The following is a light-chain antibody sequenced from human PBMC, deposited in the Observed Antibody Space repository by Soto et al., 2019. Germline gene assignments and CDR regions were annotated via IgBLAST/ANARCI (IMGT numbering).Light chain of an antibody. Sequence: EIVLTQSPGTLSLSPGERATLSCRASQSVGGNYLTWYQQKPGQAPRLLIYGASSRATGIPDRFRGRGSGTDFTLTISRLEPEDFAVYFCQHYGSPPITFGQGTRLEIK. CDR1: QSVGGNY. CDR3: QHYGSPPIT. V-gene: IGKV3-20*01. CDR2: GAS. J-gene: IGKJ5*01.